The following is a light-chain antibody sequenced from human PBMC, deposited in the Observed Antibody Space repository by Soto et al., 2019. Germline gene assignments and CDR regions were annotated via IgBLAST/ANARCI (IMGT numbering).Light chain of an antibody. Sequence: EVVMTQSPATLSVSPGEKATLSCRASQTVHRNLAWYQQKPGQAPSLLISYASTRATGIPARFSVSGSGTEFTLTISILQSEDSGVYYCQHYSNWPPTFGPGTKVEIK. CDR3: QHYSNWPPT. CDR1: QTVHRN. J-gene: IGKJ3*01. CDR2: YAS. V-gene: IGKV3-15*01.